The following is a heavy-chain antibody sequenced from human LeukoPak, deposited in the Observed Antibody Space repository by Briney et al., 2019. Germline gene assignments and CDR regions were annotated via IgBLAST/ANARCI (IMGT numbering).Heavy chain of an antibody. J-gene: IGHJ4*02. D-gene: IGHD3-3*02. CDR2: IYYTGTT. Sequence: PSETLSLTCTVSGGSISSYYWSWIRQPPGKGLEWIAYIYYTGTTNYNPSLKSRVTISVDTSKKQLSLKLSSVTAADTAVYYCARLPLRSHFDYWGQGTLVTVSP. V-gene: IGHV4-59*08. CDR1: GGSISSYY. CDR3: ARLPLRSHFDY.